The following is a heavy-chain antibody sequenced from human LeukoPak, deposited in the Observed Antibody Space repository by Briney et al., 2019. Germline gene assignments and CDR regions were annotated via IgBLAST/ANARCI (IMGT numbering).Heavy chain of an antibody. D-gene: IGHD6-13*01. CDR2: IYYSGST. J-gene: IGHJ5*02. Sequence: SETLSLTCTVSGGSISSSSYYWGWIRQPPGKGLEWIGSIYYSGSTYYNPSLKSRVTISVDTSKNQFSLKLSSVTAADTAVYYCARDGDSSSWYRSGWFDPWGQGTLVTVSS. V-gene: IGHV4-39*07. CDR1: GGSISSSSYY. CDR3: ARDGDSSSWYRSGWFDP.